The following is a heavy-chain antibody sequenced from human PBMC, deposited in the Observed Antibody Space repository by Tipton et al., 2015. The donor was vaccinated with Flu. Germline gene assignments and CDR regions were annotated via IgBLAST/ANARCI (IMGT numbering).Heavy chain of an antibody. J-gene: IGHJ3*02. V-gene: IGHV4-34*09. D-gene: IGHD3-3*01. CDR3: ARDFSHGFDI. CDR2: IYHTGPT. Sequence: TLSLTCAVNGGSFSGNYWNWIRQPPGKGLEWIGYIYHTGPTYYNPSLKSRLIISLDTSKNQFSLKLSSVTAADTAVYYCARDFSHGFDIWGQGTMVTVSS. CDR1: GGSFSGNY.